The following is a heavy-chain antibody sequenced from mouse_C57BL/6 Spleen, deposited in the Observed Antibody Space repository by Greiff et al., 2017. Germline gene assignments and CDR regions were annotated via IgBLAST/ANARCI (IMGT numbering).Heavy chain of an antibody. V-gene: IGHV1-52*01. CDR1: GYTFTSYW. J-gene: IGHJ4*01. D-gene: IGHD1-1*01. CDR2: IDPSDSET. CDR3: ARDLYYYGSQSFYYAMDY. Sequence: VQLQQPGAELVRPGSSVKLSCKASGYTFTSYWMHWVKQRPIQGLEWIGNIDPSDSETHYNQKFKDKATFTVDKSSSTAYMQLSSLTSEDSAVYYGARDLYYYGSQSFYYAMDYRGQGTSVTVSS.